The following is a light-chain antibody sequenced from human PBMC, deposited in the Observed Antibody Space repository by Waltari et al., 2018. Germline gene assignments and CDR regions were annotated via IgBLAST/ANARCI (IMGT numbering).Light chain of an antibody. V-gene: IGKV3-11*01. CDR3: QQRSNWPPWT. Sequence: IVLTQSPATLSLSPGNRATLSCRASQSVSSYLAWYQQKPGQAPRLLIYGASNRATGIPARFSGSGSGTDFTLTISSLEPEDFAVYYCQQRSNWPPWTFGQGTKVEIK. CDR1: QSVSSY. CDR2: GAS. J-gene: IGKJ1*01.